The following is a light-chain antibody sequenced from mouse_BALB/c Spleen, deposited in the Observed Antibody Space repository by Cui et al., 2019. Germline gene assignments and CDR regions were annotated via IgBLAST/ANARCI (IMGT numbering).Light chain of an antibody. Sequence: QIVLSQSPAILSASPGEKVTMTCRDSSSVSYMHWYQQKPGSSPKPWIYATSNLASGVPARFSGSGSGTSYSLTISRVEAEDAATYYCQQWSSNPLTFGSGTKLEIK. CDR1: SSVSY. CDR2: ATS. CDR3: QQWSSNPLT. V-gene: IGKV4-72*01. J-gene: IGKJ4*01.